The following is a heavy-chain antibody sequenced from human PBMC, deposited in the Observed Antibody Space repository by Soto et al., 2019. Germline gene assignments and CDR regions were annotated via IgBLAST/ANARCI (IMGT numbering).Heavy chain of an antibody. Sequence: SETLSLTCAVYGGSFSGYYWSWIRQPPGKGLEWIGEINHSGSTNYNPSLKSRVTISVDTSKNQFSLKLSSVTAADTAVYYCAREGTRVVGATGSYYFDYWGQGTLVTVSS. J-gene: IGHJ4*02. CDR3: AREGTRVVGATGSYYFDY. CDR1: GGSFSGYY. D-gene: IGHD1-26*01. CDR2: INHSGST. V-gene: IGHV4-34*01.